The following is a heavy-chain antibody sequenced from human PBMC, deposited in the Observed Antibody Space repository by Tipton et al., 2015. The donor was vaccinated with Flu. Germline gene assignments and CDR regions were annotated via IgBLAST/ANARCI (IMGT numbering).Heavy chain of an antibody. J-gene: IGHJ6*02. Sequence: GLVKPSETLSLTCSVSGASMTNSYWTWIRQPPGKGLEWIGFKFYSGVGNYKPSLKSRATISLDTSKNQLSLSLKSVTAADTAVYYCARDWWRGVAGGDYDGDVWGQGTTVTVSS. V-gene: IGHV4-59*01. D-gene: IGHD3-22*01. CDR3: ARDWWRGVAGGDYDGDV. CDR1: GASMTNSY. CDR2: KFYSGVG.